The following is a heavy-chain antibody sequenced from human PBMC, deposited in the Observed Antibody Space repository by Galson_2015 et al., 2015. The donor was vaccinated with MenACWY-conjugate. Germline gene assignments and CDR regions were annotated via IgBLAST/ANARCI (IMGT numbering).Heavy chain of an antibody. CDR2: INVYSGNT. V-gene: IGHV1-18*01. CDR3: ARETLGSGWYFFDF. D-gene: IGHD6-19*01. Sequence: SVKVSCKASDNRFTSYGISWVRQAPGQGLEWMGWINVYSGNTGYAEKFQGRVTMTADTSTSTAYMELRSLRSDDTAVYFCARETLGSGWYFFDFWGQGTPVTVSS. CDR1: DNRFTSYG. J-gene: IGHJ4*02.